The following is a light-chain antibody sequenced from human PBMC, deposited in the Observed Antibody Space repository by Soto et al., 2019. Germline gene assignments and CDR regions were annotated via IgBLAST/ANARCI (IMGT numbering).Light chain of an antibody. CDR2: DND. Sequence: QSVLTQPPSVSAAPGQKVTISCSGTSSNIGRNYVAWYQQLPGTAPKLLIYDNDKRPSGIPDRFSGSKSGTSATLGITGLQTGDEADYYCVTWYSSLSDAVVFGEGTKVTVL. V-gene: IGLV1-51*01. CDR3: VTWYSSLSDAVV. CDR1: SSNIGRNY. J-gene: IGLJ2*01.